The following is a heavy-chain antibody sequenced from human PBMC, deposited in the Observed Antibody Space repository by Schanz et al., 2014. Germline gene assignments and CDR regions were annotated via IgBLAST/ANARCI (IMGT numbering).Heavy chain of an antibody. Sequence: EVQLVESGGGLVKPGGSLRLSCAASGFTFSTYYINWVRQAPGKGLEWVSSISSSSSYISYADSVKGRFSISRDNAKNSLYLQMNSLRAEDTAVYYCARPSDSSWYMDVWGKGTTVTVSS. CDR1: GFTFSTYY. D-gene: IGHD2-21*02. J-gene: IGHJ6*03. V-gene: IGHV3-21*02. CDR2: ISSSSSYI. CDR3: ARPSDSSWYMDV.